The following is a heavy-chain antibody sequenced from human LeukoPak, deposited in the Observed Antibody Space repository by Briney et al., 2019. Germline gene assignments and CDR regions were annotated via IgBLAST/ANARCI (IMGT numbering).Heavy chain of an antibody. Sequence: GGSLRLSCAASGFTFSSYEMNWVRQAPGKGREGVSYISSGSTIYDADSVKGRFTISRDNAKNSLYLQMKSLRAEDTAVYYCARESIAVAGAPFDYWGQGTLVTVSS. CDR1: GFTFSSYE. CDR2: ISSGSTI. CDR3: ARESIAVAGAPFDY. J-gene: IGHJ4*02. V-gene: IGHV3-48*03. D-gene: IGHD6-19*01.